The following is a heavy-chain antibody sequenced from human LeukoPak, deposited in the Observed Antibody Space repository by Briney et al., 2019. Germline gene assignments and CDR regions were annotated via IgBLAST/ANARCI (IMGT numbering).Heavy chain of an antibody. Sequence: GGSLTLSCAASGFTVSSNYVSWLRQAPGKGLEWVSVIYSGGSEYHADSVKGRFTIFRDISKNTLYLQMSSLRAEDTVVDYCARGNPGSRHWGQGTLVTVSS. CDR1: GFTVSSNY. V-gene: IGHV3-66*01. CDR3: ARGNPGSRH. D-gene: IGHD1-14*01. CDR2: IYSGGSE. J-gene: IGHJ4*02.